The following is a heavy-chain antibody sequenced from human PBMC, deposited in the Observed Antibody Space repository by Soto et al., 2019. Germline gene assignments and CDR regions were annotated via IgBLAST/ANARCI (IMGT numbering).Heavy chain of an antibody. CDR1: GLTFSSYA. J-gene: IGHJ4*02. Sequence: GGSLRLSCSASGLTFSSYAMHWVRQAPGKGLEYVSGISNNGGSTYYADSVKGRFTISRDNSKSTLYLQMNSLRAEDTAVYYCARHGYNYGGGYFDYWGQGTLVTVSS. CDR2: ISNNGGST. CDR3: ARHGYNYGGGYFDY. V-gene: IGHV3-64*04. D-gene: IGHD5-18*01.